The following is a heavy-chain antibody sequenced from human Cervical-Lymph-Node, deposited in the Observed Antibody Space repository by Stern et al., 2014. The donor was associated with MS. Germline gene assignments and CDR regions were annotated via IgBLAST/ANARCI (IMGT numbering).Heavy chain of an antibody. CDR2: ISYSGSS. CDR3: ARGAAPRPGY. D-gene: IGHD6-6*01. V-gene: IGHV4-59*11. Sequence: VQLVESGPGLVRPSETLSLMCTVSGDSISSHYWSWIRQPPGKGLEWIGYISYSGSSNYNPSLKSRVTISVDTSKNQFSLNLRSVTPADTAVYYCARGAAPRPGYWGQGTLVTVSS. CDR1: GDSISSHY. J-gene: IGHJ4*02.